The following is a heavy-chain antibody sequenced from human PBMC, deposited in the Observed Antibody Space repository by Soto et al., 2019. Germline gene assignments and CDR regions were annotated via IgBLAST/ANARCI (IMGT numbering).Heavy chain of an antibody. CDR2: IKQDGSEK. CDR1: GFTFSTYW. V-gene: IGHV3-7*03. Sequence: GCLLLAGSGSGFTFSTYWMNWVRQAPGKGLEWVAKIKQDGSEKHYVDSVKGRFTISRDNTKNSLYLQMNSLRAEDTAVYYCARGYYGMDVWGQGTTVTVSS. CDR3: ARGYYGMDV. J-gene: IGHJ6*02.